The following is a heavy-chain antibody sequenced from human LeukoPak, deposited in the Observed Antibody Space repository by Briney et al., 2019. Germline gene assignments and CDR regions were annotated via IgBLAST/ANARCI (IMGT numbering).Heavy chain of an antibody. D-gene: IGHD7-27*01. V-gene: IGHV3-23*01. CDR1: GFTFSSYG. CDR2: ISPSGGGT. CDR3: AQDLAWGAFEP. J-gene: IGHJ5*02. Sequence: GGSLRLSCAASGFTFSSYGMNWVRQAPGKGLEWVSGISPSGGGTYYADSVKGRFTISRDDSKNTLSLQMNSLRVEDTAVYYCAQDLAWGAFEPWGQGTLVTVST.